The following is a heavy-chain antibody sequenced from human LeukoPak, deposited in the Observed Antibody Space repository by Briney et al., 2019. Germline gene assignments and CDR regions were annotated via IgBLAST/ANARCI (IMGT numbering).Heavy chain of an antibody. CDR2: ISGSGGST. D-gene: IGHD6-19*01. CDR1: GFTSSSYA. Sequence: GGSLRLSCAASGFTSSSYAMSWVRHAPGKGLELVSAISGSGGSTYYADSVKGRFTISRDNSKNTLYLQMNSLRAEDTAVYYCAKGYSSGWYWFDHWGQGTLVTVSS. CDR3: AKGYSSGWYWFDH. V-gene: IGHV3-23*01. J-gene: IGHJ5*02.